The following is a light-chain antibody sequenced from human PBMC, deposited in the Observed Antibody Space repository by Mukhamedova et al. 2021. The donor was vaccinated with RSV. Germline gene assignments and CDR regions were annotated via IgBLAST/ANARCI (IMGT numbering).Light chain of an antibody. CDR2: DAS. J-gene: IGKJ3*01. V-gene: IGKV1-13*02. CDR3: QQFNSFSFT. Sequence: WYQRRVHGKAPKLLIYDASSLESGVSSRFSGSGSGTDFTLTISSLQPEDHATYYCQQFNSFSFTFGPGTKVDIK.